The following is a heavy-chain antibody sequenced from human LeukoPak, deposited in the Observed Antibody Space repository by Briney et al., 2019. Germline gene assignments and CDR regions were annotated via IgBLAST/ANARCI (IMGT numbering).Heavy chain of an antibody. CDR1: GFAFPSSL. CDR2: MNSDGTTT. CDR3: TIAGSYRFDY. Sequence: WGALKLSCAGLGFAFPSSLLAWVRPPPGEGVVWVSRMNSDGTTTNYADSVKGRFTISRDNAKDTLYLQMNSLTVEDTAVYYCTIAGSYRFDYWGQGTLVTVSP. D-gene: IGHD3-16*02. J-gene: IGHJ4*02. V-gene: IGHV3-74*01.